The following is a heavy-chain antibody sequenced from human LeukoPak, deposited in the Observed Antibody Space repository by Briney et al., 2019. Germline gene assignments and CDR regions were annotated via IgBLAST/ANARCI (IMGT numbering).Heavy chain of an antibody. CDR1: GLTFSIYN. Sequence: GGSLRLSCAASGLTFSIYNMHWVRQAPGKGLEWVSSISSSSSYIYYADSAKGRFTISRDNDKNSLYLQMNSLRAEDTAVYYCAQCFGTSCFDFDYWGQGTLVTVSS. J-gene: IGHJ4*02. D-gene: IGHD2-2*01. V-gene: IGHV3-21*01. CDR3: AQCFGTSCFDFDY. CDR2: ISSSSSYI.